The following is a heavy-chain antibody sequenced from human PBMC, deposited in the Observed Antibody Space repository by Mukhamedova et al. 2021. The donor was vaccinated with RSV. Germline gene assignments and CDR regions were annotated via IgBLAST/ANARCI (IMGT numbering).Heavy chain of an antibody. CDR3: ARDRGRGDWNYPVGY. D-gene: IGHD1-7*01. J-gene: IGHJ4*02. V-gene: IGHV1-69*01. Sequence: AQKFQGRVTITADESTSTAYMELSSLRSEDTAVYYCARDRGRGDWNYPVGYWGQGTLVTVSS.